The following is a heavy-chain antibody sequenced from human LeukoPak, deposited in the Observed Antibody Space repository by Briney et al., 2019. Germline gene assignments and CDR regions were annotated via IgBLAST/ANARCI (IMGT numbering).Heavy chain of an antibody. Sequence: GESLKISCQGSGSPFTTYWIGWVRQVPGKGLEWMGIIYPGDSDTRYSPSFQGQVTISADKSINTAYLQWSSLKASDTAIYYCARQAGYCGSTSCSRSEFDYWGQGTLVTVSS. CDR3: ARQAGYCGSTSCSRSEFDY. V-gene: IGHV5-51*01. J-gene: IGHJ4*02. D-gene: IGHD2-2*01. CDR2: IYPGDSDT. CDR1: GSPFTTYW.